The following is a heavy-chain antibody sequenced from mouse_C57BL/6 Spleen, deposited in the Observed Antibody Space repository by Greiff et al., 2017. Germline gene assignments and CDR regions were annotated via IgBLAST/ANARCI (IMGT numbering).Heavy chain of an antibody. CDR3: VDDYDGYWYFEV. D-gene: IGHD2-4*01. CDR1: GYSFTSYY. J-gene: IGHJ1*03. V-gene: IGHV1-66*01. Sequence: QVQLQQSGPELVKPGASVKISCKASGYSFTSYYIHWVKQRPGPGLEWIGWIYPGSGNTKYNEKFKGKATLTADTSSSTAYMQLSSLTSEDSAVYYCVDDYDGYWYFEVWGTGTTVTVSS. CDR2: IYPGSGNT.